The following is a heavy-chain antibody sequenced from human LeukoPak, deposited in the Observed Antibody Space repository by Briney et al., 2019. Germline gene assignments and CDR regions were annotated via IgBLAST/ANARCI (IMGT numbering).Heavy chain of an antibody. V-gene: IGHV3-23*01. D-gene: IGHD3-22*01. CDR3: AKFGGYYYDSSGYYYRRPYGMDV. CDR1: GFTFGSNA. J-gene: IGHJ6*02. Sequence: PGGSLRLSCIASGFTFGSNAMSWVRQAPGKGLEWVSAISDRGSSAYYADSVKGRFAISRDNSESTLYLQMNSLRAEDTAVYYCAKFGGYYYDSSGYYYRRPYGMDVWGQGTTVTVSS. CDR2: ISDRGSSA.